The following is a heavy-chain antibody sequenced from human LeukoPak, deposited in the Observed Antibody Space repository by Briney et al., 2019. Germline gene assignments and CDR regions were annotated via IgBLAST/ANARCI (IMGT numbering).Heavy chain of an antibody. V-gene: IGHV4-34*01. Sequence: SETLSLICAVYGGSFSGYYWSWIRQPPGKGLEWIGEINHSGSTNYNPSLKSRVTISVDTSKNQFSLKLSSVTAEDTAVYYCARDQEYCSSTSCPLWFDPWGQGTLVTVSS. CDR2: INHSGST. D-gene: IGHD2-2*01. CDR1: GGSFSGYY. CDR3: ARDQEYCSSTSCPLWFDP. J-gene: IGHJ5*02.